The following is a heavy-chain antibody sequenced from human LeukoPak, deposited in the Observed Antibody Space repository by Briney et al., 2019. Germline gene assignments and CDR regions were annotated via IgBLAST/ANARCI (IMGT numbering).Heavy chain of an antibody. CDR2: IWYDDGSNK. CDR1: GFTFSSYA. J-gene: IGHJ4*02. V-gene: IGHV3-33*01. D-gene: IGHD3-10*01. CDR3: ATLRLYGSGSYSSSW. Sequence: GGSLRLSCAASGFTFSSYAMHWVRQAPGKGLEWVAVIWYDDGSNKYYADSVKGRFTISRDNSKNTVYLQMNSLRAEDTAVYYCATLRLYGSGSYSSSWWGQGTLVTVSS.